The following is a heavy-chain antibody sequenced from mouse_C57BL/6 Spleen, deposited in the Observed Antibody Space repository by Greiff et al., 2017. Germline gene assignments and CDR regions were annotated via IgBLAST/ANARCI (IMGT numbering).Heavy chain of an antibody. V-gene: IGHV1-53*01. D-gene: IGHD2-3*01. Sequence: QVQLQQSGPELVKPGASVKISCKASGYAFSSSWMNWVKQRPGQGLEWIGNINPSNGGTNYNEKFKSKATLTVDKSSSTAYMQLSSLTSEDSAVYYCARRDDGYYVTLDYWGQGTTLTVSS. CDR2: INPSNGGT. J-gene: IGHJ2*01. CDR3: ARRDDGYYVTLDY. CDR1: GYAFSSSW.